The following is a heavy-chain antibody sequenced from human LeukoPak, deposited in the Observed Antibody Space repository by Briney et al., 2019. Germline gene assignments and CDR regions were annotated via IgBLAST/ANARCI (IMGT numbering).Heavy chain of an antibody. V-gene: IGHV4-34*01. Sequence: GSLRLSCAASGFTVSSNYMSWIRQPPGKGLEWIGEINYSGSTNYNPSLKSRVTISVDTSKNQFSLKLSSVTAADTAVYYCARGPTPGYCTNGVCYRGFDYWGQGTLVTVSS. CDR2: INYSGST. J-gene: IGHJ4*02. CDR1: GFTVSSNY. CDR3: ARGPTPGYCTNGVCYRGFDY. D-gene: IGHD2-8*01.